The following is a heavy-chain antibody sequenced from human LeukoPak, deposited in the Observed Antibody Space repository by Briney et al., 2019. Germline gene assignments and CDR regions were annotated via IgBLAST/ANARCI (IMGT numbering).Heavy chain of an antibody. V-gene: IGHV3-21*01. Sequence: GGSLRLSCAASGFNLTNYNMNCVRQAPGKGLEWVSSIHSSSGSIYYADSLKGRFTISRDNAKNSLYLQMNSLRAEDTAVYYCARDLAWDAFDIWGQGTMVTVSS. CDR3: ARDLAWDAFDI. CDR1: GFNLTNYN. J-gene: IGHJ3*02. CDR2: IHSSSGSI.